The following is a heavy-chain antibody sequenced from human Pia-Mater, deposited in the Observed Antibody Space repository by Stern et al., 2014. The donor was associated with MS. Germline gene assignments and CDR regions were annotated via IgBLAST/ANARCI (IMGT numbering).Heavy chain of an antibody. J-gene: IGHJ4*02. Sequence: EVQLVESGGGLVEQGGPLSLSCAASGFNFSTFTMSWVRQAPGKGLECVSSISRRTSYTYYADSVKGRFTISRDNAKTSLYLQMDSLRAEDTAVYYCVRDRGLATVTSYFDYWGQGILVTVSS. CDR1: GFNFSTFT. D-gene: IGHD4-17*01. CDR2: ISRRTSYT. CDR3: VRDRGLATVTSYFDY. V-gene: IGHV3-21*01.